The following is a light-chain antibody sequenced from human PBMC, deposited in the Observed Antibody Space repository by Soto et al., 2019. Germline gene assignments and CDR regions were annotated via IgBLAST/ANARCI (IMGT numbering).Light chain of an antibody. J-gene: IGLJ1*01. Sequence: QSALTQPASVSGSPGQSITISCTGTSSDVGSYNYVSWYQQHPGKAPKLMIYEVSNRPSGVSNRFSGSKSGNTASLTISGLQAEDEADYYCCSYTSRTTYVFGTGTKVTV. V-gene: IGLV2-14*01. CDR3: CSYTSRTTYV. CDR1: SSDVGSYNY. CDR2: EVS.